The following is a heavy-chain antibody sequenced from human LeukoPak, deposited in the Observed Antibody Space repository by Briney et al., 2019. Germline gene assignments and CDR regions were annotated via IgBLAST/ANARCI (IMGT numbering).Heavy chain of an antibody. D-gene: IGHD5-24*01. J-gene: IGHJ4*02. V-gene: IGHV3-9*01. Sequence: GGSLRLSCAASGFTFDDYAMHWVRQAPGKGLEWFSGISWNSGSIGYADSVKGRFTISRDNAKNSLYLQMNSLRAEDTALYYCAKDIGDGYNYDGFDYWGQGTLVTVSS. CDR2: ISWNSGSI. CDR1: GFTFDDYA. CDR3: AKDIGDGYNYDGFDY.